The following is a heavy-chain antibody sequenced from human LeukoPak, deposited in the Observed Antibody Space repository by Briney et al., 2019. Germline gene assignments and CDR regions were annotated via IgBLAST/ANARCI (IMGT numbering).Heavy chain of an antibody. J-gene: IGHJ4*02. CDR3: ARVEDVDTDPGG. CDR2: INPNSGGT. Sequence: ASVKVSCKASGYTFTGYYMHWVRQAPRQGLEWMGWINPNSGGTNYAQKFQGRVTMTRDMSISTAYMELSRLRSDDTAVYYCARVEDVDTDPGGWGQGTLVTVSS. V-gene: IGHV1-2*02. D-gene: IGHD5-18*01. CDR1: GYTFTGYY.